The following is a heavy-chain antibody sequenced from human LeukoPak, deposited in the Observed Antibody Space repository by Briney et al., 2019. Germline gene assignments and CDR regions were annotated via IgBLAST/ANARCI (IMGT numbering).Heavy chain of an antibody. Sequence: SSETLSLTCTVSGVSISSYYWSWIRQPPGKGLEWIGYIYYSGSTNYNPSLKSRVTISVDRSKNQFSLKPSSVTAADTAVYYCARLVAATGNFDYWGQGTLVTVSS. CDR1: GVSISSYY. J-gene: IGHJ4*02. V-gene: IGHV4-59*12. CDR2: IYYSGST. D-gene: IGHD6-13*01. CDR3: ARLVAATGNFDY.